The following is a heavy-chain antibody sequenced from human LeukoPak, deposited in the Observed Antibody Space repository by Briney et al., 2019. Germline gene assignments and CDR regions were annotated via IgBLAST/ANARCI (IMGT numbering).Heavy chain of an antibody. V-gene: IGHV3-9*01. CDR2: ISWNSGSI. CDR3: ARDPGRYNWNAIDY. J-gene: IGHJ4*02. D-gene: IGHD1-20*01. CDR1: GFTFDDYA. Sequence: QPGRSLRLSCAASGFTFDDYAMHWVRQAPGKGLEWVSGISWNSGSIGYADSVKGRFTISRDDAKNSLYLQMNSLRAEDTAVYYCARDPGRYNWNAIDYWGQGTLVTVSS.